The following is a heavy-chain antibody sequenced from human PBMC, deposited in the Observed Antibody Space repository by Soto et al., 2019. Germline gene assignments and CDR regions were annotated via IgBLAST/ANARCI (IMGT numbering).Heavy chain of an antibody. D-gene: IGHD1-26*01. CDR3: AREGSVWELPQTPYNWFDP. V-gene: IGHV1-69*13. Sequence: SVKVSCKASGGTFSSYAISWVRQAPGQGLEWMGGIIPIFGTANYAQKFQGRVTITADESTSTAYMELSSLRSEDTAVYYCAREGSVWELPQTPYNWFDPWGQGTLVTV. CDR2: IIPIFGTA. J-gene: IGHJ5*02. CDR1: GGTFSSYA.